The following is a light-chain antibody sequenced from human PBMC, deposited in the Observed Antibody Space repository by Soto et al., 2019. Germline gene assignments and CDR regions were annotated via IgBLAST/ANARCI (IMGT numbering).Light chain of an antibody. CDR2: DVT. CDR3: SSYTINSSLSV. V-gene: IGLV2-14*03. CDR1: SSDVGTYSY. J-gene: IGLJ1*01. Sequence: QSALTQPASVSGSPGQSITISCTGTSSDVGTYSYVSWYQQHPGKAPKLIIYDVTNRPSGVSNRFSASKSGNTASLTISGLQAEDEADYYCSSYTINSSLSVFGTGTKLTVL.